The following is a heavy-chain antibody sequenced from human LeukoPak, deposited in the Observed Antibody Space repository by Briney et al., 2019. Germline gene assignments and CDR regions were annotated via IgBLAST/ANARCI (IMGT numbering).Heavy chain of an antibody. D-gene: IGHD2-15*01. V-gene: IGHV3-7*01. CDR2: IKEDGSER. J-gene: IGHJ3*02. CDR3: TRDQGYCSGGRCYSVFDI. CDR1: GFTFGRYW. Sequence: GSLRLSCAVSGFTFGRYWMGWVRQAPGKGLEWVAHIKEDGSERYYADSVKGRFIMSRDNAKNAVYLQVNSLTAEDTAVYYCTRDQGYCSGGRCYSVFDIWGQGTMVTVSS.